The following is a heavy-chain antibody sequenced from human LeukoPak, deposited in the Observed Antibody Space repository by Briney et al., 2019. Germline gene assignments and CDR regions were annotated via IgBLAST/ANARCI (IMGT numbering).Heavy chain of an antibody. Sequence: TGGSLRLSCAASGFAVSNKFMYWVRQAPGKGLEWVSVIRVGDVTHYADSVKGRFTTSRDSSKNTVYLQMESLRVEDTAVYYCAKSSYYYYSGMDVWGQGTTVTVSS. CDR3: AKSSYYYYSGMDV. CDR2: IRVGDVT. CDR1: GFAVSNKF. V-gene: IGHV3-53*01. J-gene: IGHJ6*02.